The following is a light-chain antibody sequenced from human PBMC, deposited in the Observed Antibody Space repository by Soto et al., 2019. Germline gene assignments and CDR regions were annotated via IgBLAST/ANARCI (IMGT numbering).Light chain of an antibody. CDR1: QSIAGC. J-gene: IGKJ4*01. CDR2: SAS. CDR3: QQDNSSLRT. V-gene: IGKV1-12*01. Sequence: DIQMTQSPASVSASVGDRVTISCRASQSIAGCLVGYQQKPGKPPNLLIYSASTLQGGVPSRFSGSGSGTDFTLTISRLQPEDFATYYCQQDNSSLRTFGRGTKVEIK.